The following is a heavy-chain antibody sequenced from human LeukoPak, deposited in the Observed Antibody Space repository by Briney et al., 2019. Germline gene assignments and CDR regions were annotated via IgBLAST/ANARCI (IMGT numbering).Heavy chain of an antibody. Sequence: SETLSLTCTVSGYSISSGYYWGWIRQPPGKGLEWIGSIYHSGSTYYNPSLKSRVTISVDTSKNQFSLKLSSVTAADTAVYYCARSLRYYYGSGHIGDFDYWGQGTLVTVSS. CDR1: GYSISSGYY. CDR3: ARSLRYYYGSGHIGDFDY. V-gene: IGHV4-38-2*02. CDR2: IYHSGST. D-gene: IGHD3-10*01. J-gene: IGHJ4*02.